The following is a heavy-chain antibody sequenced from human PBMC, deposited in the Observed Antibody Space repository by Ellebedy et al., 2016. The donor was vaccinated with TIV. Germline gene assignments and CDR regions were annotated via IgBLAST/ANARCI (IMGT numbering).Heavy chain of an antibody. D-gene: IGHD3-22*01. CDR2: IYPGDSDT. J-gene: IGHJ6*02. V-gene: IGHV5-51*01. Sequence: GESLKISCKGSGYTFTNYWIGWVRQMPGKGLEWMGIIYPGDSDTRYSPSFQGQVTISADKSISTAYLQWSSLKASDTAMYYCARHHLSGYYPPGGGMDVWGQGTTVTVSS. CDR1: GYTFTNYW. CDR3: ARHHLSGYYPPGGGMDV.